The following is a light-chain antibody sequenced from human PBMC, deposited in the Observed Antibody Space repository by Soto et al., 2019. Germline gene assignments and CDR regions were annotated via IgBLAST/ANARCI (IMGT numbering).Light chain of an antibody. CDR2: DAS. CDR1: QSISSW. CDR3: QQYNSYWT. V-gene: IGKV1-5*01. Sequence: DIQMTQSPSTLSASVGDRVTITCRASQSISSWLAWYQQKPGKAPQLLISDASNLESGVPSRFSGSGSGTEFTLTISSLQPDDFATYYCQQYNSYWTFGQGTKVEIK. J-gene: IGKJ1*01.